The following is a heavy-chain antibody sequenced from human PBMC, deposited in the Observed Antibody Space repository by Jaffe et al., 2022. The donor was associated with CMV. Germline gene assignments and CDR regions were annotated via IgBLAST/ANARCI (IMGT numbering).Heavy chain of an antibody. J-gene: IGHJ6*02. CDR1: GFTFDDYA. V-gene: IGHV3-9*01. CDR3: AKDKGVGATPEAYYYYYGMDV. Sequence: EVQLVESGGGLVQPGRSLRLSCAASGFTFDDYAMHWVRQAPGKGLEWVSGISWNSGSIGYADSVKGRFTISRDNAKNSLYLQMNSLRAEDTALYYCAKDKGVGATPEAYYYYYGMDVWGQGTTVTVSS. CDR2: ISWNSGSI. D-gene: IGHD5-12*01.